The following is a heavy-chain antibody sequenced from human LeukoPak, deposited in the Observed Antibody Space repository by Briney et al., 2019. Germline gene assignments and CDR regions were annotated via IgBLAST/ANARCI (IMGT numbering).Heavy chain of an antibody. V-gene: IGHV4-59*01. CDR1: GDFITAYY. J-gene: IGHJ4*02. Sequence: PSETLSLTCSVSGDFITAYYWSWIRQPPGKGLEWIGYVYYSGSTEYNPSLRSRVTISLEMSKHQFSLNLTSVTAADTAVYYCASNTGTVFDCWGQGALVTVSS. D-gene: IGHD7-27*01. CDR3: ASNTGTVFDC. CDR2: VYYSGST.